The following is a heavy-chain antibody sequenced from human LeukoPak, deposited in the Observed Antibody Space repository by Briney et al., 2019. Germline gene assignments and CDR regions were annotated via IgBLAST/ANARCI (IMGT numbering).Heavy chain of an antibody. CDR3: ARAPSEIGGYYPEYFRH. V-gene: IGHV3-74*01. CDR2: IKSDGST. J-gene: IGHJ1*01. CDR1: GFTFSTYW. Sequence: GGSLRLSCAASGFTFSTYWMHWVRQAPGKGLVWVSRIKSDGSTNYADSVKGRFTISRDNANNTLSLQMNSLRPEDTGVYYCARAPSEIGGYYPEYFRHWGEGTLVTVSS. D-gene: IGHD3-22*01.